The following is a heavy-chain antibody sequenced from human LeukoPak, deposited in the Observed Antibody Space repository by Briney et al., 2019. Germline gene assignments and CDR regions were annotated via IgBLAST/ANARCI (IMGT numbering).Heavy chain of an antibody. J-gene: IGHJ5*02. D-gene: IGHD2-15*01. V-gene: IGHV4-39*07. CDR1: GGSISSSDYY. CDR2: ISYSGST. Sequence: SETLSLTCTVSGGSISSSDYYWDWIRQPPGKGLEWIASISYSGSTYYNPSLKSQVTISVDTSKNQFSLKLSSVTAADTAVYYCATLGYCSGGSCYSWFDPWGQGTLVTVSS. CDR3: ATLGYCSGGSCYSWFDP.